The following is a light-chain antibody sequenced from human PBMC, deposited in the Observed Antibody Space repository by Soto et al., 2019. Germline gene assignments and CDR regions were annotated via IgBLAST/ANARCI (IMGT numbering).Light chain of an antibody. J-gene: IGKJ4*01. V-gene: IGKV3-15*01. CDR3: QQYNNWPLT. CDR2: GAS. Sequence: EIAMTQSPATLSVSPGERATLSCRASQSVNSNLAWSPQKPGQAPRLLIYGASTRATGIPARFSGSGSGTEFTVTISSLQSEDFAVYYCQQYNNWPLTFGGGTKVEIK. CDR1: QSVNSN.